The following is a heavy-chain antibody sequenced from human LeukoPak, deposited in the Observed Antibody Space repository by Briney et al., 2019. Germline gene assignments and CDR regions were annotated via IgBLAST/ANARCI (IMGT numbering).Heavy chain of an antibody. CDR1: GFTFSNYW. Sequence: GGSLRLSCAASGFTFSNYWMSWVRQAPGKGLEWASGINWNGGSTGYADSVKGRFTISRDNAKNSLYLQMNSLRAEDTALYYCASLGYCSGGSCYARRDYWGQGTLVTVSS. CDR2: INWNGGST. CDR3: ASLGYCSGGSCYARRDY. V-gene: IGHV3-20*04. J-gene: IGHJ4*02. D-gene: IGHD2-15*01.